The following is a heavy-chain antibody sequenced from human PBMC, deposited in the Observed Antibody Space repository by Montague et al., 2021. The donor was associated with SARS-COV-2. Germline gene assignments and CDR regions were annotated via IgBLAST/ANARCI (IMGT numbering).Heavy chain of an antibody. CDR1: SGSINYYY. V-gene: IGHV4-59*08. D-gene: IGHD5-24*01. J-gene: IGHJ3*02. Sequence: SETLSLTCAVSSGSINYYYLSWIRQSPGKGLEWIGYIYYSGNTNYSPSLQSRVTISVDSSKTQFSLRLTSVTAADTAVYYCARHGVGCEVGGHNWCTDAFDIWGQGTVVTVSS. CDR3: ARHGVGCEVGGHNWCTDAFDI. CDR2: IYYSGNT.